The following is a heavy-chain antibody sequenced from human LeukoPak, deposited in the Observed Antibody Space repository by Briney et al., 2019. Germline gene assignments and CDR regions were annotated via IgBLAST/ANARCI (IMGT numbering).Heavy chain of an antibody. D-gene: IGHD6-13*01. V-gene: IGHV4-59*08. Sequence: SETLSLTCTVSGGSISSYYWSWLPQPPGKGREWIVYVYYSGGTNYHTSLKSRVTISVATSKNQFSLRLSSATAADTAVYYCARTSMAAPGTFDHWGPGALVTVSS. CDR1: GGSISSYY. CDR2: VYYSGGT. J-gene: IGHJ4*02. CDR3: ARTSMAAPGTFDH.